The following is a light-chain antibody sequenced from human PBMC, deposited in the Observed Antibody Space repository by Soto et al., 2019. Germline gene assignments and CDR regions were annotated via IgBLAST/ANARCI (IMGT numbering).Light chain of an antibody. V-gene: IGKV1-5*01. CDR1: QRIGRW. CDR2: DAS. Sequence: DIQMTQSPSTLSASVGDRVTITCRASQRIGRWLAWYQQKVGKAPKLLIYDASSLENGVPSRFSGSGSGTEFTLTISSLQPDDFGNYYCHQYDSYSWTFGQGTKVEVK. J-gene: IGKJ1*01. CDR3: HQYDSYSWT.